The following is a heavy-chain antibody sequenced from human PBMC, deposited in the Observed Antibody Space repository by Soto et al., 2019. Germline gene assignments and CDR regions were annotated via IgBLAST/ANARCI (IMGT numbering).Heavy chain of an antibody. CDR1: GFTFSSYA. Sequence: PGGSLRLSCAASGFTFSSYAMSWVRQAPGKGLEWVSVISGSGDSTYYADSVKGRFTISRDNSKNTLYLQMNRLRAEDTAVYYCAKDREGIVLMVYADPFDYWGQGTLVTVSS. V-gene: IGHV3-23*01. D-gene: IGHD2-8*01. J-gene: IGHJ4*02. CDR3: AKDREGIVLMVYADPFDY. CDR2: ISGSGDST.